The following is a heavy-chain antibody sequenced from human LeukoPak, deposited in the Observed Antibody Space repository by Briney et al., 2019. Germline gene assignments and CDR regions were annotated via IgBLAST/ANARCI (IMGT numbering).Heavy chain of an antibody. J-gene: IGHJ4*02. CDR2: ISYDGNNK. D-gene: IGHD4-17*01. CDR3: ATLPT. Sequence: GRSLRLSCAASGFTFSSYAMHWVRQAPGKGLEGVAVISYDGNNKYYADSVKGRFTISRDNSKNTLYLQMNSLRAEDTALYYCATLPTWGQGTLVTVSS. CDR1: GFTFSSYA. V-gene: IGHV3-30-3*01.